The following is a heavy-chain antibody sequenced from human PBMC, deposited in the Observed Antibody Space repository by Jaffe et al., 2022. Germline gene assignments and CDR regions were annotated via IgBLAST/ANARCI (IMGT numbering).Heavy chain of an antibody. CDR2: ISGSGGST. V-gene: IGHV3-23*01. D-gene: IGHD2-15*01. J-gene: IGHJ3*02. CDR3: AKDPRYCSGGSCLDGWGDAFDI. CDR1: GFTFSSYA. Sequence: EVQLLESGGGLVQPGGSLRLSCAASGFTFSSYAMSWVRQAPGKGLEWVSAISGSGGSTYYADSVKGRFTISRDNSKNTLYLQMNSLRAEDTAVYYCAKDPRYCSGGSCLDGWGDAFDIWGQGTMVTVSS.